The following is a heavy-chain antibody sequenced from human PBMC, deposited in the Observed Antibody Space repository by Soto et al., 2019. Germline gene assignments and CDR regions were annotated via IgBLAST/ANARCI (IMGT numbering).Heavy chain of an antibody. V-gene: IGHV1-69*06. CDR3: ARAIKRWEVNYYYDF. J-gene: IGHJ4*02. D-gene: IGHD1-26*01. CDR1: GSTFNNFA. Sequence: QVVLLQSGGEVKAPGSSVRVSCQVSGSTFNNFAFSWVRQAPGNGPEWMGGIVVDSNTAEYSQRFQDRVTITADTSSKTLYMELGSLTFEDTAVYYCARAIKRWEVNYYYDFWGQGTLVTVSS. CDR2: IVVDSNTA.